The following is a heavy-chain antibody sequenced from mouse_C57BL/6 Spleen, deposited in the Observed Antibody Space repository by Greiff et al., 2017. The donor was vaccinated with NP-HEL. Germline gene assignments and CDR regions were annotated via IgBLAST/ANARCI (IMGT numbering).Heavy chain of an antibody. CDR2: INPGSGGT. D-gene: IGHD2-1*01. CDR1: GYAFTNYL. CDR3: ASSKYYNGNYGFDY. Sequence: QVQLQQSGAELVRPGTSVKVSCKASGYAFTNYLIEWVKQRPGQGLEWIGVINPGSGGTNYNEKFKGKATLTADKSSSTAYLQLSSLTSEDSAVYYCASSKYYNGNYGFDYWGQGTTLTVSS. V-gene: IGHV1-54*01. J-gene: IGHJ2*01.